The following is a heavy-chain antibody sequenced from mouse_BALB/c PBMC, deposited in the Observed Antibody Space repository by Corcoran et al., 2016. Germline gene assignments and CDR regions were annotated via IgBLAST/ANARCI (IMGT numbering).Heavy chain of an antibody. V-gene: IGHV1-26*01. D-gene: IGHD2-1*01. Sequence: EVQLQQSGPELVKPGASVKISCKASGYSFTGYYMHWVKQSHVKSLEWIGRINPYNGATSYNQNFKDKASLTVDKSSSTAYMELHSLTSEDSAVYYCARDGKRALTSYWYFDVWGAGTTVTVSS. CDR2: INPYNGAT. CDR3: ARDGKRALTSYWYFDV. J-gene: IGHJ1*01. CDR1: GYSFTGYY.